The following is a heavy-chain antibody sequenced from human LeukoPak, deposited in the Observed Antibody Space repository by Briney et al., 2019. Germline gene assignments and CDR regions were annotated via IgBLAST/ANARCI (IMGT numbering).Heavy chain of an antibody. Sequence: PGGSLRLSCAASGFTFSSYGMHWVRQAPGKGLEWVAFIRYDGSNKYYAVSVKGRFTISRDNSKNTLYLQMNSLRAEDTAVYYCARNPSLTALEANAKDSGSHYCQYWGQGTLVTVSS. V-gene: IGHV3-30*02. CDR3: ARNPSLTALEANAKDSGSHYCQY. CDR1: GFTFSSYG. J-gene: IGHJ4*02. CDR2: IRYDGSNK. D-gene: IGHD1-26*01.